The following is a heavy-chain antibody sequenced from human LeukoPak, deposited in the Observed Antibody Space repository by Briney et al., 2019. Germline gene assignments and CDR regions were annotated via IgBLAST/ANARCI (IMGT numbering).Heavy chain of an antibody. Sequence: SETLSLTCAVYGGSFSGYYWSWIRQPPGKGLEWIGYIYYSGSTNYNPSLKSRVTISVDTSKNQFSLKLSSVTAADTAVYYCARQGGGKSSYAFDIWGQGTMVTVSS. CDR3: ARQGGGKSSYAFDI. V-gene: IGHV4-59*08. J-gene: IGHJ3*02. D-gene: IGHD4-23*01. CDR2: IYYSGST. CDR1: GGSFSGYY.